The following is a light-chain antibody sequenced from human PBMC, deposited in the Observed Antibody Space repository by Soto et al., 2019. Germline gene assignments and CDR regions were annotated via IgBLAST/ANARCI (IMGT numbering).Light chain of an antibody. CDR2: DAS. CDR1: QSISSW. CDR3: QQYDNLLT. V-gene: IGKV1-5*01. J-gene: IGKJ4*01. Sequence: DIQMTQSPSTLAASGGDRVTITCRASQSISSWLAWYQQKPGKAPKLLIYDASSLESGVPSRFSGSGSGTDFTFTISSLQPEDIATYYCQQYDNLLTFGGGTKVDI.